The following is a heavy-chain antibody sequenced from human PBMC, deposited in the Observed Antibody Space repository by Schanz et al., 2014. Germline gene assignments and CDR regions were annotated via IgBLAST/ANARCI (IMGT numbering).Heavy chain of an antibody. CDR3: ARESSNDIVLVPGAVFDH. Sequence: EVQLMESGGGLVKPGGSLRLSCVASGFAFSSFAMTWVRQAPGRGLEWVSSISTSGTYMYIADSVKGRFTISRDNSKNTVYLQMNSLRPGDTAVYYCARESSNDIVLVPGAVFDHWGQGILVTVSS. J-gene: IGHJ4*02. D-gene: IGHD2-2*01. CDR2: ISTSGTYM. V-gene: IGHV3-21*01. CDR1: GFAFSSFA.